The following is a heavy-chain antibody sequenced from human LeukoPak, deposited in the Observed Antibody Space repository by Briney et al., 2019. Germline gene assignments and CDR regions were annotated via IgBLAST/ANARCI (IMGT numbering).Heavy chain of an antibody. Sequence: SETLSLTCTVSGGSISSYYWSWIRQPPGKGLEWIGYIYYSGSSNYNPSLKSRVTIPVDTSKNQFSLKLSSVTAADTAVYYCARSSLGGYYYGMDVWGQGTTVTVSS. J-gene: IGHJ6*02. CDR3: ARSSLGGYYYGMDV. D-gene: IGHD3-16*01. CDR1: GGSISSYY. V-gene: IGHV4-59*01. CDR2: IYYSGSS.